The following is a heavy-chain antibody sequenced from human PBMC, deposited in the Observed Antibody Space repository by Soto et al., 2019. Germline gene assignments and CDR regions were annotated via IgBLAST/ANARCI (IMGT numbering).Heavy chain of an antibody. D-gene: IGHD6-13*01. Sequence: QPGGSLRLSCAASGVTFSSYGMHWVRQAPGKGLEWVAVISYDGSNKYYADSVKGRFTISRDNSKNTLYLQMNSLRAEDTAVYYCAKDLLAAAGRPHNWFDPWAREPWSPSPQ. CDR1: GVTFSSYG. J-gene: IGHJ5*02. CDR2: ISYDGSNK. CDR3: AKDLLAAAGRPHNWFDP. V-gene: IGHV3-30*18.